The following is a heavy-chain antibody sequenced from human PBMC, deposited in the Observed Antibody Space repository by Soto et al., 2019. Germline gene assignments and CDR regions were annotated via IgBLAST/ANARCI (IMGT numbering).Heavy chain of an antibody. V-gene: IGHV4-34*01. CDR3: ARGFERELPGGFDP. Sequence: PSETLSLTCAVYGGSFSGYHWSWIRQPPGKGLEWIGEINHSGSTNYNPSLKSRVTISVDTSKNQFSLKLSSVTAADTAVYYCARGFERELPGGFDPWGQGTLVTVSS. CDR1: GGSFSGYH. J-gene: IGHJ5*02. CDR2: INHSGST. D-gene: IGHD1-26*01.